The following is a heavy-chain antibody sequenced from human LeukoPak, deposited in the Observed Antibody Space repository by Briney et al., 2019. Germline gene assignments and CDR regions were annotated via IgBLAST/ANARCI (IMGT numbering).Heavy chain of an antibody. CDR3: ARTSGYDPDY. D-gene: IGHD5-12*01. J-gene: IGHJ4*02. Sequence: GGSLRLSCAASGFTFSSYEMNWVRQAPGKGLEWGSYISSSGSTIYYADSVKGRFTISRDNAKNSLYLQMNSLRAGDTAVYYCARTSGYDPDYWGQGTLVTVSS. CDR1: GFTFSSYE. CDR2: ISSSGSTI. V-gene: IGHV3-48*03.